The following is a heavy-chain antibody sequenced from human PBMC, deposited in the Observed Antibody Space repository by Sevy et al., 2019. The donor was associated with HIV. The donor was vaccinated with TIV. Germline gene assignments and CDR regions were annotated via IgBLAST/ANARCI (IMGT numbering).Heavy chain of an antibody. CDR2: TYYRSKWYN. V-gene: IGHV6-1*01. CDR3: ARDLWGGKTYYYDSSGYYGTYYFDY. Sequence: SQTLSLTCAISGDSVSSNSAAWNWIRQSPSRGLEWLGRTYYRSKWYNDYAVSVKGQITINPDTSKNQVSLQLNSVTPEDPEVYYCARDLWGGKTYYYDSSGYYGTYYFDYWGQGTLVTVSS. CDR1: GDSVSSNSAA. D-gene: IGHD3-22*01. J-gene: IGHJ4*02.